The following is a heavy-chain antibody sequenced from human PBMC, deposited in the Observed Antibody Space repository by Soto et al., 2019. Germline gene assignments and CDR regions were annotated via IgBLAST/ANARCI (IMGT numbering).Heavy chain of an antibody. J-gene: IGHJ5*02. CDR2: IYYSGST. V-gene: IGHV4-39*01. D-gene: IGHD3-10*01. CDR1: GVSIIGSRYY. Sequence: SETLSRTCTFSGVSIIGSRYYWGWVRQPPGKGLEWIGTIYYSGSTYYNPSLKSRVTISVDTSNNQFSLKLSSVTAADTAVYYCARPLYFYGSASYPCCDPWGQVTLVTVS. CDR3: ARPLYFYGSASYPCCDP.